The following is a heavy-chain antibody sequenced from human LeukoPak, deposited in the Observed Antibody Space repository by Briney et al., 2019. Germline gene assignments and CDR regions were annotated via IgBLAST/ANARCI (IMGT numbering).Heavy chain of an antibody. J-gene: IGHJ5*01. Sequence: ASVRVSCKASGYRFSDYYMHWVRQAPGQGLEWMGGISYNSGGTGFAEKFRGRVTMTRDTSISTAYMELSRLTSDDTAVYYCARAGGTYYYESSGYYYQNWFDSWGQGTLVTVSS. CDR3: ARAGGTYYYESSGYYYQNWFDS. CDR1: GYRFSDYY. D-gene: IGHD3-22*01. V-gene: IGHV1-2*02. CDR2: ISYNSGGT.